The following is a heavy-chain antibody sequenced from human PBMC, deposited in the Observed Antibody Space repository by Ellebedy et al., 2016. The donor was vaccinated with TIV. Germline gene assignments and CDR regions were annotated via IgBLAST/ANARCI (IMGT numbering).Heavy chain of an antibody. CDR2: ISAGSDTT. CDR1: GFSFNTFF. Sequence: GGSLRLXXAASGFSFNTFFMSWVRHSPWRGLEWVSTISAGSDTTRFADSVKGRFTISRDNSKNTVYLRMNDLRAEDTAAYYCRQGHYADYWGQGTLVTVSS. CDR3: RQGHYADY. V-gene: IGHV3-23*01. J-gene: IGHJ4*02.